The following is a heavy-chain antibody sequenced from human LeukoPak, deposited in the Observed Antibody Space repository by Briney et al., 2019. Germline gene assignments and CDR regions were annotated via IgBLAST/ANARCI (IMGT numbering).Heavy chain of an antibody. Sequence: SGGSLRLSCAASGFTFSSYAMSWVRQAPGKGLEWVSGISGSGGSTYYADSVKGRFTISRDNSKNTLYLQMNSLRAEDTAVYHCAREKEAFDIWGQGTMVTVSS. J-gene: IGHJ3*02. CDR3: AREKEAFDI. CDR1: GFTFSSYA. CDR2: ISGSGGST. V-gene: IGHV3-23*01.